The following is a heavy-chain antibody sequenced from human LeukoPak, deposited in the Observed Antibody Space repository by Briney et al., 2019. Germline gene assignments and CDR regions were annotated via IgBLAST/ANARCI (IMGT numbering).Heavy chain of an antibody. D-gene: IGHD1-14*01. CDR1: GFTFSSYW. CDR2: IKQDGSEK. J-gene: IGHJ6*02. V-gene: IGHV3-7*01. Sequence: GGSLRLSCPSSGFTFSSYWMSWVRQAPGKGLEWVANIKQDGSEKYYVDSVKGRFTISRDNAKNSLYLQMNSLRAEDTAVYYCARAPDEPYYYYYGMDVWGQGTTVTVSS. CDR3: ARAPDEPYYYYYGMDV.